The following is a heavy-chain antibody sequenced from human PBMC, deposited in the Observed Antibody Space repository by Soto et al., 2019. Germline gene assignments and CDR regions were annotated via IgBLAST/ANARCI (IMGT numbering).Heavy chain of an antibody. J-gene: IGHJ4*02. Sequence: QVQLVQSGAEVKKPGASVKVSCKASGYTFTSYGISWVRQAPGQGLEWMGWISAYNGNTNYAQKLQGRVTMTTDTSTSTAYMDLRSLRSDDTAVYYCARDSYYYDSSCYYTSDYWGQGTLVTVSS. V-gene: IGHV1-18*04. CDR1: GYTFTSYG. CDR3: ARDSYYYDSSCYYTSDY. CDR2: ISAYNGNT. D-gene: IGHD3-22*01.